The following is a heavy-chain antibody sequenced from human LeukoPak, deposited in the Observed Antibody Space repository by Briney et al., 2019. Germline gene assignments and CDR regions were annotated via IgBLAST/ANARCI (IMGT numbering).Heavy chain of an antibody. D-gene: IGHD3-22*01. Sequence: GGSLRLSCAASGFTFSSYAMHWVRQAPGKGLEWVAVISYDGSNKYYADSVKGRFTISRDNSKNTLYLQMNSLRVEDTAVYYCARDGFLLVITEYFQHWGQGTLVTVSS. V-gene: IGHV3-30-3*01. CDR2: ISYDGSNK. CDR3: ARDGFLLVITEYFQH. J-gene: IGHJ1*01. CDR1: GFTFSSYA.